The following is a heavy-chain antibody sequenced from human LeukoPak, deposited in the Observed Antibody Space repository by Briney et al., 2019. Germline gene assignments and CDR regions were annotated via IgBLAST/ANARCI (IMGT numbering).Heavy chain of an antibody. Sequence: GGSLRLSCAVSGFPFRMYAMTWLRQAPGKGLEWVSGIASTTGDTYYADSVKGQFTISRDNSKNTLYLQMDGLRVDDTSVYYCAKDLSWFFEAWGQGVLVTVSS. CDR2: IASTTGDT. CDR1: GFPFRMYA. CDR3: AKDLSWFFEA. V-gene: IGHV3-23*01. J-gene: IGHJ5*02. D-gene: IGHD6-13*01.